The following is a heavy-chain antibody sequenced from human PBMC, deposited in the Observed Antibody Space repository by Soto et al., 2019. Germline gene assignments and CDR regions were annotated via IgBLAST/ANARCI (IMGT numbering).Heavy chain of an antibody. D-gene: IGHD3-10*01. V-gene: IGHV4-39*01. Sequence: QLQLQESGPGLVKPSETLSLTCTVSGGSISSSSYYWGWIRQPPGKGLEWIGSIYYSGSTYYNPSLKSRVTISVDTSKNQFSLKLSSVTAADTAVYYCASIPGGAYFDYWGQGTLVTVSS. CDR1: GGSISSSSYY. CDR2: IYYSGST. J-gene: IGHJ4*02. CDR3: ASIPGGAYFDY.